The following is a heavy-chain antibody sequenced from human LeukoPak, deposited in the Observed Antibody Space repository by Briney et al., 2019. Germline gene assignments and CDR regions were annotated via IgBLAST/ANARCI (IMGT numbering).Heavy chain of an antibody. V-gene: IGHV1-69*13. CDR1: GGTFSSYA. J-gene: IGHJ4*02. CDR3: AGAAQEGYSYGYAS. Sequence: SVKVSCKASGGTFSSYAISWVRQAPGQGLEWMGGIIPIFGTANYAQKFQGRVTITADESTSTAYMELSSLRSEDTAVCYCAGAAQEGYSYGYASWGQGTLVTVSS. CDR2: IIPIFGTA. D-gene: IGHD5-18*01.